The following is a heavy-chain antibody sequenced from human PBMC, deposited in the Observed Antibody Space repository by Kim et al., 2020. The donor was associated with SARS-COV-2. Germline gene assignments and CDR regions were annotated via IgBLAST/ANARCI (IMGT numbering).Heavy chain of an antibody. CDR3: AKDMVRADY. V-gene: IGHV3-21*01. J-gene: IGHJ4*02. CDR1: GFTFSSYS. CDR2: MSSSSSYI. Sequence: GGSLRLSCAASGFTFSSYSMNWVRQAPGKGLEWVSSMSSSSSYIYYADSVKGRFTISRDNAKNSLYLQMNSLRAEDTAVYYCAKDMVRADYWGQGTLVTVSS. D-gene: IGHD3-10*01.